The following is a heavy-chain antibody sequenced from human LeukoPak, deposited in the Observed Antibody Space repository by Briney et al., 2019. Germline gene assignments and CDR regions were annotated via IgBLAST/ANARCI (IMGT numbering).Heavy chain of an antibody. J-gene: IGHJ4*02. D-gene: IGHD4-17*01. CDR3: ARALRGGDYVDF. V-gene: IGHV3-21*01. CDR2: ITSITNHI. CDR1: GFSFDDYG. Sequence: GGSLRLSCAASGFSFDDYGMHWVRQAPGRGLEWVSSITSITNHINYADSVKGRFTISRDNAKNSLYLQMNSLRAEDTAVYYCARALRGGDYVDFWGQGTLVTVSS.